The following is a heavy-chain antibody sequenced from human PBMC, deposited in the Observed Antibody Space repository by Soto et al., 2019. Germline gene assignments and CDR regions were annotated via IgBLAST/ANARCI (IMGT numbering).Heavy chain of an antibody. CDR1: GGTFSSYA. CDR3: ARTHYYDSSGYNGMDV. V-gene: IGHV1-69*13. J-gene: IGHJ6*02. D-gene: IGHD3-22*01. CDR2: IIPIFGTA. Sequence: ASVKVSCKASGGTFSSYAISWVRQAPGQGLEWMGGIIPIFGTANYAQKFQGRVTITADESTSTAYMELSSLRSEDTAVYYCARTHYYDSSGYNGMDVWVQGTTVTVSS.